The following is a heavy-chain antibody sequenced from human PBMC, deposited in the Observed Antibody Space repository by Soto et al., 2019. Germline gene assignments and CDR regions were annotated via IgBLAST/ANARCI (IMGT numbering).Heavy chain of an antibody. J-gene: IGHJ6*02. CDR1: GYTFTGYY. CDR3: ARELTGTTPYYYYYGMDV. CDR2: INPNSGGT. V-gene: IGHV1-2*02. D-gene: IGHD1-20*01. Sequence: ALVKVSCKASGYTFTGYYMHWVRQAPGQGLEWMGWINPNSGGTNYAQKFQGRVTMTRDTSISTAYMELSRLRSDDTAVYYCARELTGTTPYYYYYGMDVWGQGTTVTVSS.